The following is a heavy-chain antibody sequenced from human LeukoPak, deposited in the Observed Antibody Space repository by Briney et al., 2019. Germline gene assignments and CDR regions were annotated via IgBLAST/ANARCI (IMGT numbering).Heavy chain of an antibody. CDR1: GYTLTELS. J-gene: IGHJ5*02. CDR2: FDPEDGET. V-gene: IGHV1-24*01. D-gene: IGHD3-10*01. CDR3: ATLSRPRKSITMVRGGVIWWFDP. Sequence: ASVKVSCKVSGYTLTELSMHWVRQAPGKGLEWMGGFDPEDGETIYAQKFQGRVTMTEDTSTDTAYMELSSLRSEDTAVYYCATLSRPRKSITMVRGGVIWWFDPWGQGTLVTVSS.